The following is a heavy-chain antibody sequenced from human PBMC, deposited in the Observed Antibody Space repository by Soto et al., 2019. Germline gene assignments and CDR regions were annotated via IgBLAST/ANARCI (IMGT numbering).Heavy chain of an antibody. Sequence: QVQLVESGGGVVQPGRSLRLSCTASGFTFSSYAMHWVRQAPGKGLEWVAVISYDGSNKYYADSVKGRFTISRDNSKNTMYLQMNSLRVEDTAVYYCAKARGGNPGDFDYWGQGTLVTVSS. CDR2: ISYDGSNK. D-gene: IGHD2-15*01. CDR1: GFTFSSYA. CDR3: AKARGGNPGDFDY. J-gene: IGHJ4*02. V-gene: IGHV3-30-3*01.